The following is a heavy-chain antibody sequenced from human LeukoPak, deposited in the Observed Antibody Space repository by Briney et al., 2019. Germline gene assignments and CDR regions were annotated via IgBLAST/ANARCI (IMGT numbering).Heavy chain of an antibody. CDR1: GGSFSGSY. D-gene: IGHD6-13*01. J-gene: IGHJ4*02. V-gene: IGHV4-34*01. Sequence: PSATLSLTCSVSGGSFSGSYWSWIRQPPGKGLEWIGEINHSGSTNYNPSLKRRVTISVDTSQNQFSVRLSSVTAADTAVYYCAGSSNWLPFDHWGQGALVTVSS. CDR2: INHSGST. CDR3: AGSSNWLPFDH.